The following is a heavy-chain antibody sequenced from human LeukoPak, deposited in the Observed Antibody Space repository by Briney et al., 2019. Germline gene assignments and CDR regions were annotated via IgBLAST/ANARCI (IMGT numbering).Heavy chain of an antibody. D-gene: IGHD5-12*01. CDR1: EFSVGSNY. J-gene: IGHJ4*02. CDR2: IYSGGSA. Sequence: PGGSLRLSGAASEFSVGSNYMTWARQAPGKGLEWVSLIYSGGSAYYADSVNGRFTIFRDNSKNTLYLQMNSLRAEDTAVYYCARGPSGYHNPGGQGTLVTVSS. CDR3: ARGPSGYHNP. V-gene: IGHV3-66*01.